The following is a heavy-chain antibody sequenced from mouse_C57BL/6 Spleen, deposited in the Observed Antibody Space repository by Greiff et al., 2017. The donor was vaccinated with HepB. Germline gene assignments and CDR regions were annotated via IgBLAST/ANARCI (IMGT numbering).Heavy chain of an antibody. CDR3: AREITTVVAEYFDV. CDR2: IDPSDSYT. Sequence: QVQLKQPGAELVMPGASVKLSCKASGYTFTSYWMHWVKQRPGQGLEWIGEIDPSDSYTNYNQKFKGKSTLTVDKSSSTAYMQLSSLTSEDSAVYYCAREITTVVAEYFDVWGTGTTVTVSS. V-gene: IGHV1-69*01. CDR1: GYTFTSYW. D-gene: IGHD1-1*01. J-gene: IGHJ1*03.